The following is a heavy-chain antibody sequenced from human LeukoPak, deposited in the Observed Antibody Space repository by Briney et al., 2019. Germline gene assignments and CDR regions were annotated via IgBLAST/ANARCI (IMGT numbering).Heavy chain of an antibody. CDR1: GFTFSSYS. V-gene: IGHV3-48*04. J-gene: IGHJ4*02. CDR3: ARDLKEGAYYFDY. Sequence: PGGSLRLSCAASGFTFSSYSMNWVRQAPGKGLEWVSYISSSSSTIYYADSVKGRFTISRDNAKNSLYLQMNSLRAEDTAVYYCARDLKEGAYYFDYWGQGTLVTVSS. CDR2: ISSSSSTI. D-gene: IGHD1-26*01.